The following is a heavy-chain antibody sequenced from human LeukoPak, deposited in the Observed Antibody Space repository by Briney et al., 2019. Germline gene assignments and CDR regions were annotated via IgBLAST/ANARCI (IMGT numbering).Heavy chain of an antibody. D-gene: IGHD6-13*01. J-gene: IGHJ6*02. V-gene: IGHV3-30*18. CDR1: GFTFSSYG. CDR3: AKTSSTPDHYYYYGMDV. CDR2: ISYDGSNK. Sequence: GGSLRLSCAASGFTFSSYGMHWVRQAPGKGLEWVAVISYDGSNKYYADSVKGRFTISRDNSKNTLYLQMNSLRAEDTAVYYCAKTSSTPDHYYYYGMDVWGQGTTVTVSS.